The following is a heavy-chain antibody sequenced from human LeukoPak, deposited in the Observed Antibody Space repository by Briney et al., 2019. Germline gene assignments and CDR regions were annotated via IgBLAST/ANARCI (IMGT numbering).Heavy chain of an antibody. D-gene: IGHD6-13*01. J-gene: IGHJ4*02. CDR1: GFTFSNAW. CDR3: TTAPGYSSSWYPDY. V-gene: IGHV3-15*01. CDR2: IKSKTDGGTT. Sequence: GGSLRLSCAASGFTFSNAWMSWVRQAPGKGLEWFGRIKSKTDGGTTDYAAPVKGRFTISRDDSKNTLYLQMNSLKTEDTAVYYCTTAPGYSSSWYPDYWGQGTLVTVSS.